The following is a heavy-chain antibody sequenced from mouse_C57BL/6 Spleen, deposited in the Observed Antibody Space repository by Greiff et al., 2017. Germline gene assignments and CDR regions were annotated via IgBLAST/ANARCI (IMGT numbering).Heavy chain of an antibody. V-gene: IGHV1-55*01. Sequence: VQLQQPGAELVKPGASVKMSCKASGYTFTSYWITWVKQRPGQGLAWIGDINPGSGSTNYNEKLKSKATLTVDTSSSTAYMQLSSLTSEDSAVYYCARWEIYYGSSYDYWGQGTTLTVSS. CDR2: INPGSGST. CDR1: GYTFTSYW. CDR3: ARWEIYYGSSYDY. J-gene: IGHJ2*01. D-gene: IGHD1-1*01.